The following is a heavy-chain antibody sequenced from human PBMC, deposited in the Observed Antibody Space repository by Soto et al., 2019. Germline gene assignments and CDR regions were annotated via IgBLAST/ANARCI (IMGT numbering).Heavy chain of an antibody. J-gene: IGHJ4*02. CDR3: ARDYDSSGYYPHDY. V-gene: IGHV1-18*04. CDR2: ISAYNGNT. Sequence: ASVKVSCKASGYTFTSYGISWVLQAPGQGLEWMGWISAYNGNTNYAQKLQGRVTMTTDTSTSTAYMELRSLRSDDTAVYYCARDYDSSGYYPHDYWGQGTLVTVSS. D-gene: IGHD3-22*01. CDR1: GYTFTSYG.